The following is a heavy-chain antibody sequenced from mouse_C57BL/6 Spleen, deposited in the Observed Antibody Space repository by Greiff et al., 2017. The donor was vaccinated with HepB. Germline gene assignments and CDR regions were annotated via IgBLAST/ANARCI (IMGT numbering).Heavy chain of an antibody. J-gene: IGHJ2*01. CDR2: IYPGDGDT. D-gene: IGHD3-3*01. CDR1: GYAFSSSW. Sequence: QVQLQQSGPELVKPGASVKLSCKASGYAFSSSWMNWVKQRPGKGLEWIGRIYPGDGDTNYNGKFKGKATLTADKSSSTAYMQLSSLTSEDSAVYFCARGGTWNYFDYWGQGTTLTVSS. V-gene: IGHV1-82*01. CDR3: ARGGTWNYFDY.